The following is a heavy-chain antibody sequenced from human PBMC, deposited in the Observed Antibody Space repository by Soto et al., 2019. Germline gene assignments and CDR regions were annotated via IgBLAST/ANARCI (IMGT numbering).Heavy chain of an antibody. CDR1: GGSISSGDYY. CDR2: IYYSGST. J-gene: IGHJ4*02. V-gene: IGHV4-30-4*01. CDR3: ARGRGSYPYFDY. Sequence: QVQLQESGPGLVKPSQTLSLTCTVSGGSISSGDYYWSWIRQPPGKGLEWIGYIYYSGSTYYKRSLKSRVTISVDTSKNQFSLKLSSVTAADTAVYYCARGRGSYPYFDYWGQGTLVTVSS. D-gene: IGHD1-26*01.